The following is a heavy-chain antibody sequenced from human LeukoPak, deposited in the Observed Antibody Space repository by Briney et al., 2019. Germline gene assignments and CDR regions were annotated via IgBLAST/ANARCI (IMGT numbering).Heavy chain of an antibody. CDR2: ISYNGSNK. CDR3: ARDMGYCSSTSCYFFDY. J-gene: IGHJ4*02. CDR1: GFTFSSYA. Sequence: GGSLRLSCAASGFTFSSYAMHWVRQAPGKGLEWVAVISYNGSNKYYADSVKGRFTISRDNSKNTLYLQMNSLRAEDTAVYYCARDMGYCSSTSCYFFDYWGQGTLVTVSS. V-gene: IGHV3-30-3*01. D-gene: IGHD2-2*01.